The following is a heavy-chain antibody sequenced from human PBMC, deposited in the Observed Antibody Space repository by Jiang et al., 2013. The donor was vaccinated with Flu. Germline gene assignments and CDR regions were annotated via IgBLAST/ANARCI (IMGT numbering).Heavy chain of an antibody. D-gene: IGHD6-13*01. CDR3: ARRGSSWSHTRGMDV. CDR1: GYSFTSYW. CDR2: IDPSDSYT. J-gene: IGHJ6*02. Sequence: GAEVKKPGESLRISCKGSGYSFTSYWISWVRQMPGKGLEWMGRIDPSDSYTNYSPSFQGHVTISADKSISTAYLQWSSLKASDTAMYYCARRGSSWSHTRGMDVWGQGTTVTVSS. V-gene: IGHV5-10-1*01.